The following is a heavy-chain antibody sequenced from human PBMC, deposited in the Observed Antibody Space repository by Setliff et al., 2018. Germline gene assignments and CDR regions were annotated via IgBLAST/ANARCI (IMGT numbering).Heavy chain of an antibody. CDR3: VRVLDYYDSNGYSVDAFDV. V-gene: IGHV3-72*01. Sequence: GSLRLSCAASGFTFSDHYMDWVRQAPGKGLEWVGRIRKKTKSYSTDYAASVKGRFTMSRDDLKNSVDLQMNSLKTEDTAVYYCVRVLDYYDSNGYSVDAFDVWGQGTMVTVSS. CDR2: IRKKTKSYST. CDR1: GFTFSDHY. J-gene: IGHJ3*01. D-gene: IGHD3-22*01.